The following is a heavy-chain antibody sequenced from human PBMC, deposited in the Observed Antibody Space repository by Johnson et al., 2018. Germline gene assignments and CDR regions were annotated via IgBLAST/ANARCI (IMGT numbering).Heavy chain of an antibody. J-gene: IGHJ3*02. Sequence: QVQLQESGPGLVKPSETLSLTCTVSGGSISSYYWSWIRQPAGKGLEWIGRIYPSGSTNYNPSLKSRVTMSVDTSKNQFSLKLGWVTAADTAVYYWARRASDCWIGYPDAFDIWGQGTMVTVSS. V-gene: IGHV4-4*07. CDR2: IYPSGST. CDR1: GGSISSYY. D-gene: IGHD3-3*01. CDR3: ARRASDCWIGYPDAFDI.